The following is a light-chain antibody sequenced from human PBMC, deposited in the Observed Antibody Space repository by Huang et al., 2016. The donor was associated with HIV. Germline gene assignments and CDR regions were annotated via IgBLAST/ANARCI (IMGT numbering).Light chain of an antibody. V-gene: IGKV3-11*01. CDR2: DAS. CDR3: QQRSNWRGT. Sequence: EIVLTQSPATLSLSPGERATLSCRASQSVSSYLAWYQQKPGQAPRLLIYDASNRATGIPARFSGSGSGTDFTLTISSLEPEDCAVYYCQQRSNWRGTFGPGTKVDIK. J-gene: IGKJ3*01. CDR1: QSVSSY.